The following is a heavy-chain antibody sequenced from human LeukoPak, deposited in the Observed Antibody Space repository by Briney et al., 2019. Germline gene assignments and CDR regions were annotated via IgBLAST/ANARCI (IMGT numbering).Heavy chain of an antibody. V-gene: IGHV3-23*01. CDR3: ATYRQVLLPFES. Sequence: GGSLRLSCAASGFTFSTFAMVWVRQPPGKGLEWVSSIFPSGGEIHYADSVRGRFTISRDNSKSTLSLQMNSLRVEDTAIYYCATYRQVLLPFESWGQGTLVTVSS. CDR1: GFTFSTFA. J-gene: IGHJ4*02. CDR2: IFPSGGEI. D-gene: IGHD5-18*01.